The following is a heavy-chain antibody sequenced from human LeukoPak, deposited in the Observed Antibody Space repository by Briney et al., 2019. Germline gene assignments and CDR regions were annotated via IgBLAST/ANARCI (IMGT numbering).Heavy chain of an antibody. CDR3: ATLKYSESYTVDY. Sequence: GGSLRLSCAASGFTVSSNYMSWVRQAPGKGLEWVSVIYSGGSTYYADSVKGRFSISRDNSKNTLYLQMNSLRAEDTAVYYCATLKYSESYTVDYWGQGTLVTVSS. J-gene: IGHJ4*02. CDR1: GFTVSSNY. V-gene: IGHV3-66*01. CDR2: IYSGGST. D-gene: IGHD1-26*01.